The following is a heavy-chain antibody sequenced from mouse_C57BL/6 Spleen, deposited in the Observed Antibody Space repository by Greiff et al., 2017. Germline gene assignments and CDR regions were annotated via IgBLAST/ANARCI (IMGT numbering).Heavy chain of an antibody. J-gene: IGHJ2*01. V-gene: IGHV1-81*01. Sequence: VQLVESGAELARPGASVKLSCKASGYTFTSYGISWVKQRTGQGLEWIGEIYPRSGNTYYNEKFKGKATLTADKSSSTAYMELRSLTSEDSAVYFCARGDYGNYENFDYWGQGTTLTVSS. CDR2: IYPRSGNT. CDR1: GYTFTSYG. CDR3: ARGDYGNYENFDY. D-gene: IGHD2-1*01.